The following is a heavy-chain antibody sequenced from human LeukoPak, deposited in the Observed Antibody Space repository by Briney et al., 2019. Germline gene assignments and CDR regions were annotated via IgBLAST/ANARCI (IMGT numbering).Heavy chain of an antibody. J-gene: IGHJ4*02. CDR1: GGSISSGGYY. Sequence: PSETLSLTCTVSGGSISSGGYYWSWIRQHPGKGLEWIGYIYYSGSTYYNPSLKSRVTISVDTSKNQFSLKMSSVTAADTAVYYCARRSDSSGYYSSDYWGQGTQVTVSS. CDR3: ARRSDSSGYYSSDY. V-gene: IGHV4-31*03. CDR2: IYYSGST. D-gene: IGHD3-22*01.